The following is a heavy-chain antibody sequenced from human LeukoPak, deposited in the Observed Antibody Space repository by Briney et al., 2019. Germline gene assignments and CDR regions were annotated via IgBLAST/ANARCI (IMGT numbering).Heavy chain of an antibody. CDR3: ARWRRYSSSWYTREGIDY. J-gene: IGHJ4*02. CDR1: GGSFSGYY. Sequence: SETLSLTCAVYGGSFSGYYWSWIRQPPGKGLEWIGEINHSGSTNYNPSLKSRVTISVDTSKNQFSLKLSSVTAADTAVYYCARWRRYSSSWYTREGIDYWGQGTLVTVSS. V-gene: IGHV4-34*01. D-gene: IGHD6-13*01. CDR2: INHSGST.